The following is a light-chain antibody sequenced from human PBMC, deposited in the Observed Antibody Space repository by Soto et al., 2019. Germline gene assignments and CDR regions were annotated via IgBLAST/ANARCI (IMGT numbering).Light chain of an antibody. Sequence: EIVMTQSPATLSVSPGERATLTCRVNQNIRSNLAWHQQKSGQAPKLLIYGASTRATGVPARFSGSGSGTEFTLTISSLQSEDFAVYYCQQYNNWPPWTFGQGTKVEIK. J-gene: IGKJ1*01. V-gene: IGKV3-15*01. CDR1: QNIRSN. CDR3: QQYNNWPPWT. CDR2: GAS.